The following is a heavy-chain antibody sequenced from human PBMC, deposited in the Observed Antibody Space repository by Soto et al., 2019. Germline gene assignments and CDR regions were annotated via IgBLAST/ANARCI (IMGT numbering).Heavy chain of an antibody. CDR2: LSGSGDRT. CDR1: GFTFSNFA. J-gene: IGHJ4*02. Sequence: PGGSLRLSCATSGFTFSNFAMSWVRQAPGRGLEWVSGLSGSGDRTYYADSVKGQFIISRDNSKNTLYLQMDRLSAGDTALYYCAKGWRWLHLGQLDSCGQGTQVTVCS. CDR3: AKGWRWLHLGQLDS. D-gene: IGHD5-18*01. V-gene: IGHV3-23*01.